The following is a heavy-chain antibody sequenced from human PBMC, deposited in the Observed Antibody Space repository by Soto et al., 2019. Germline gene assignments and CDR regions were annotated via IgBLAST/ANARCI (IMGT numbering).Heavy chain of an antibody. V-gene: IGHV1-24*01. J-gene: IGHJ4*02. D-gene: IGHD6-19*01. CDR2: FDPEDGET. CDR1: GYTLTELS. Sequence: ASVKVSCKVSGYTLTELSMHWVRQAPGKGLEWMGGFDPEDGETTYAQKFQGRVTMTEDTSTDTAYMELSSLRSEDTAVYYCVCGWYGDFDYWGQGTLVTVSS. CDR3: VCGWYGDFDY.